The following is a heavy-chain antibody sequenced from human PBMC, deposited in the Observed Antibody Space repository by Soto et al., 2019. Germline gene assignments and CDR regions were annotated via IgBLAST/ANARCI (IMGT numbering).Heavy chain of an antibody. CDR1: GFTFSSYG. CDR3: ARDLDGEENYYYYYYGMDV. V-gene: IGHV3-33*01. D-gene: IGHD4-17*01. J-gene: IGHJ6*02. CDR2: IWYDGSNK. Sequence: LRLSCAASGFTFSSYGMHWVRQAPGKGLEWVAVIWYDGSNKYYADSVEGRFTISRDNSKNTLYLQMNSLRAEDTAVYYCARDLDGEENYYYYYYGMDVWGQATTVTVSS.